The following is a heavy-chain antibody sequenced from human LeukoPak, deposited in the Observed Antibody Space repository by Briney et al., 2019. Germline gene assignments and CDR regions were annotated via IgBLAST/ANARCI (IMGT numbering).Heavy chain of an antibody. D-gene: IGHD3-22*01. CDR2: MNPNSGNT. Sequence: GASVKVSCKASGYTFTSYDINWVRQATGQGLEWMGWMNPNSGNTGYAQKFQGRVTMTRNTSISTAYMELSSLRSEDTAVYYCARGIRRGSGYPLAYWGQGALVTVSS. J-gene: IGHJ4*02. CDR1: GYTFTSYD. CDR3: ARGIRRGSGYPLAY. V-gene: IGHV1-8*01.